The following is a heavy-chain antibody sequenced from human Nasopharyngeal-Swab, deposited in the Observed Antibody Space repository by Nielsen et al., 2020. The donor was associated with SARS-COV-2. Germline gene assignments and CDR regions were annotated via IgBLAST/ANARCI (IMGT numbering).Heavy chain of an antibody. CDR3: ATLPRGVRAHYYYYGMDV. J-gene: IGHJ6*02. CDR2: INHSGST. D-gene: IGHD3-10*01. V-gene: IGHV4-34*01. Sequence: WIRQPPGKGLEWIGEINHSGSTNYNPSLKSRVTISVDTSKNQFSLKLSSVTAADTAVYYCATLPRGVRAHYYYYGMDVWGQGTTVTVSS.